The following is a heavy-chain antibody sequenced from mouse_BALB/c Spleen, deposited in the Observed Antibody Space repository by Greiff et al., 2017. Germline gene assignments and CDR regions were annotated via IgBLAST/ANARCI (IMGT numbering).Heavy chain of an antibody. V-gene: IGHV3-8*02. CDR3: ARGGGSWFAY. D-gene: IGHD3-1*01. CDR2: ISYSGST. Sequence: EVKLMESGPSLVKPSQTLSHTCSVTGDSITSGYWNWIRKFPGNKLEYMGYISYSGSTYYNPSLKSRISITRDTSKNQYYLQLNSVTTEDTATYYCARGGGSWFAYWGQGTLVTVSA. CDR1: GDSITSGY. J-gene: IGHJ3*01.